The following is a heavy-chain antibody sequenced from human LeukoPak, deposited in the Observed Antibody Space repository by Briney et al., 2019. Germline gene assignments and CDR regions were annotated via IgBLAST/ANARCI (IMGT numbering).Heavy chain of an antibody. Sequence: SVKVSCKASGGTFSSYAISWVRQAPGQELEWMGGIIPIFSTANYAQKFHGRVTITTDESTSTAYLELSSLRSEDTAVYYCARDRGGGSYTDYFDYWGQGTLVTVSS. V-gene: IGHV1-69*05. D-gene: IGHD1-26*01. CDR1: GGTFSSYA. J-gene: IGHJ4*02. CDR3: ARDRGGGSYTDYFDY. CDR2: IIPIFSTA.